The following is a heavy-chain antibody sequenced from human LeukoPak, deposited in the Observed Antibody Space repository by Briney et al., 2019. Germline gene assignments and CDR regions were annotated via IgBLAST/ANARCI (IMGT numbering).Heavy chain of an antibody. CDR2: IIPIFGTA. D-gene: IGHD3-3*01. CDR1: GGTFISYA. CDR3: ASYYDFWSGYLDYYYYGMDV. J-gene: IGHJ6*02. Sequence: ASVKVSCKASGGTFISYAISWVRQAPGQGLEWMGGIIPIFGTANYAQKFQGRVTITADESTSTAYMELSSLRSEDTAVYYCASYYDFWSGYLDYYYYGMDVWGQGTTVTVSS. V-gene: IGHV1-69*01.